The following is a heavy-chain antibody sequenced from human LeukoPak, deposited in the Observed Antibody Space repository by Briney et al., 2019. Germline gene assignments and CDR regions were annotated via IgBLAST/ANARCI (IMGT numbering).Heavy chain of an antibody. D-gene: IGHD3-22*01. Sequence: GRSLRLSCAASGFTFSSYGMHWVRQAPGKGLEWVAVIWYDGSNKYYADSVKGRFTISRDNSKNTLYLQMNSLRAEDTAVYYCAKPRNYYDSEYYFDYWGRGTLVTVSS. V-gene: IGHV3-33*06. CDR2: IWYDGSNK. CDR3: AKPRNYYDSEYYFDY. CDR1: GFTFSSYG. J-gene: IGHJ4*02.